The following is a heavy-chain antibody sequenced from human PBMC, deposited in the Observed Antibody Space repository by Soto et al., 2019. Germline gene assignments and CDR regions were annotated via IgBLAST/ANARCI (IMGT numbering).Heavy chain of an antibody. CDR1: GYTFTSYG. CDR2: ISAYNGNT. V-gene: IGHV1-18*01. D-gene: IGHD3-3*01. CDR3: ARDRPVLRFLEWLFGYYYYGMDV. Sequence: QVQLVQSGAEVKKPGASVKVSCKASGYTFTSYGISWVRQAPGQGLEWMGWISAYNGNTNYAQKFQGRVTMTTDTTTIRAYMELRSLRSDDTAVYYCARDRPVLRFLEWLFGYYYYGMDVWGQGTTVTVSS. J-gene: IGHJ6*02.